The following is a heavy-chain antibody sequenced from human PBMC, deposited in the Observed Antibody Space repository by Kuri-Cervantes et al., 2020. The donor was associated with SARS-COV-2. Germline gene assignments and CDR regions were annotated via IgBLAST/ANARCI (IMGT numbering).Heavy chain of an antibody. V-gene: IGHV4-34*01. J-gene: IGHJ4*02. CDR3: ARFEVGSNLIDY. CDR2: VNHRGST. CDR1: GESFSGYY. Sequence: GSLRLSCAFYGESFSGYYWNWIRQSPGKGLQWIGEVNHRGSTNYNPSLKSRVTISVDTSSKQFSLNLSSVTAADTAVYYCARFEVGSNLIDYWGQGTLVTVSS. D-gene: IGHD3-3*01.